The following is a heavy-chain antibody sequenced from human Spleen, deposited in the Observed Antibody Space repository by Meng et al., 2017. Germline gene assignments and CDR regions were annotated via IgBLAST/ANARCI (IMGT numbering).Heavy chain of an antibody. J-gene: IGHJ4*02. CDR1: DESLSNDY. CDR2: INHAEHT. D-gene: IGHD2-15*01. Sequence: VQLQPWGAGMLQPSETLSLPCDDESLSNDYWTWVRQPPGKGLECIGEINHAEHTHYDPSIKSRVTISFGASKNQVSLKLTSVTAADAAVYYCAREKWSSNNWGQGALVTVSS. CDR3: AREKWSSNN. V-gene: IGHV4-34*01.